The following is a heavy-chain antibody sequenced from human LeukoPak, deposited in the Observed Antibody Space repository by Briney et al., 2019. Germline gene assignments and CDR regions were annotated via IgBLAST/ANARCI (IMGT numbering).Heavy chain of an antibody. Sequence: GGSLRLSCAASGFTFSSYAMTWVRQAPGKGLEWVSSISGGGDTTYYADSVRGRFIISRDNYKNTLSVQMNNLRAEDTAVYYCSKQRSEVVVAATNYWGQGTLVTVSS. V-gene: IGHV3-23*01. CDR3: SKQRSEVVVAATNY. D-gene: IGHD2-15*01. CDR2: ISGGGDTT. J-gene: IGHJ4*02. CDR1: GFTFSSYA.